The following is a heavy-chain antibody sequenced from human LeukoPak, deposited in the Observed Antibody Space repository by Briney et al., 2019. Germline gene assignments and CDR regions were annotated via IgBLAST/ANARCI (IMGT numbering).Heavy chain of an antibody. CDR2: ISGSGGST. D-gene: IGHD4-17*01. Sequence: FTFSSXAXSWVRQAPGKGXEXVSAISGSGGSTYYADSVKGRFTISRDNYKNRLYLQMNSLRAEDTAVYYCAKERDYGDYGAFDYWGQGTLVTVSS. CDR3: AKERDYGDYGAFDY. J-gene: IGHJ4*02. CDR1: FTFSSXA. V-gene: IGHV3-23*01.